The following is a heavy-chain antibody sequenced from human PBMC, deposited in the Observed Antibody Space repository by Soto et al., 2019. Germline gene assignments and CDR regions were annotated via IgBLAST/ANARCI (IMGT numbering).Heavy chain of an antibody. V-gene: IGHV5-10-1*01. D-gene: IGHD3-3*01. CDR2: IDPGTSYS. CDR3: ARHPPVRESRVWSGFDR. Sequence: GESLKISCQGSGYSFNTYWISWVRQVPGKGLEWMGRIDPGTSYSNYSPSFEGHVTISVDKSKSTAFLQWSSLKASDTAMYYCARHPPVRESRVWSGFDRLGQGTLVTV. J-gene: IGHJ5*02. CDR1: GYSFNTYW.